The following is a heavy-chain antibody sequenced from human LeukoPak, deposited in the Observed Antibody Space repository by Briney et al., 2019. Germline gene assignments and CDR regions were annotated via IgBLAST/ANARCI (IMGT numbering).Heavy chain of an antibody. J-gene: IGHJ4*02. CDR2: IIPSFGIP. Sequence: SVKVSCKASRDNFSRYTVTWVRLAPGQGLEWMGGIIPSFGIPNYAQKFQGRVTITADESTSTAYMELSSPRSEDTAVYYCARGQTYSSDYWGQGTLVTVSS. CDR1: RDNFSRYT. CDR3: ARGQTYSSDY. V-gene: IGHV1-69*01. D-gene: IGHD2-21*01.